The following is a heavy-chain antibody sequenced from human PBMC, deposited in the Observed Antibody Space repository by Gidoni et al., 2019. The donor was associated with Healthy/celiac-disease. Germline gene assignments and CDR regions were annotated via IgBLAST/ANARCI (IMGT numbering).Heavy chain of an antibody. J-gene: IGHJ6*03. CDR2: INPSGGST. Sequence: QVQLVQSGAEVKKPGASVKVSCKASGYTFTSYYMHWVRQAPGQGLEWMGIINPSGGSTSYEQKFQGRVTMNRDTSTSTVYMELSRLRSEDTAVYYCARGVMITFGGVIVMDYYYYYMDVWGKGTTVTVSS. D-gene: IGHD3-16*02. V-gene: IGHV1-46*01. CDR3: ARGVMITFGGVIVMDYYYYYMDV. CDR1: GYTFTSYY.